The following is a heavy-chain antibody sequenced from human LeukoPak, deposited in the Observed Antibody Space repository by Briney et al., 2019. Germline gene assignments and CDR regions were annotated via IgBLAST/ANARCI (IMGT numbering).Heavy chain of an antibody. J-gene: IGHJ5*02. D-gene: IGHD4-17*01. CDR2: ISSSSSYI. V-gene: IGHV3-21*04. Sequence: SGGSLRLSCAASGFTFSSYSMNWVRQAPGKGLEWVSSISSSSSYIYYADSVKGRFTISRDNAKNSLYLQMNSLRAEDTAVYYCASATTVTTEITWGQGTLVAVSS. CDR1: GFTFSSYS. CDR3: ASATTVTTEIT.